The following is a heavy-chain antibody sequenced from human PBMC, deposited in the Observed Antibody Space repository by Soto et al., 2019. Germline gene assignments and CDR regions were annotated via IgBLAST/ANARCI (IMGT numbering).Heavy chain of an antibody. D-gene: IGHD2-15*01. V-gene: IGHV3-53*01. CDR2: IYSGGST. Sequence: SLRLYCAASGFIVSSNYMSWVRQAPGKGLEWVSVIYSGGSTYYADSVKGRFTISRDNSKNTLYLQMNSQRAEDTAVYYCARTVVVVTASPGAFDIWGHGTRVTVSS. CDR3: ARTVVVVTASPGAFDI. J-gene: IGHJ3*02. CDR1: GFIVSSNY.